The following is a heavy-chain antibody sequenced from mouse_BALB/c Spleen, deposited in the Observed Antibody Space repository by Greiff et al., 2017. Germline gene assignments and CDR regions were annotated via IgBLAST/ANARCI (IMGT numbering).Heavy chain of an antibody. V-gene: IGHV1-77*01. D-gene: IGHD1-1*01. CDR3: ARSATTDPYYYAMDY. J-gene: IGHJ4*01. CDR2: IYPGSGNT. Sequence: QVQLQQSGAELARPGASVKLSCKASGYTFTDYYINWVKQRTGQGLEWIGEIYPGSGNTYYNEKFKGKATLTADKSSSTAYMQLSSLTSEDSAVYFCARSATTDPYYYAMDYWGQGTSVTVSS. CDR1: GYTFTDYY.